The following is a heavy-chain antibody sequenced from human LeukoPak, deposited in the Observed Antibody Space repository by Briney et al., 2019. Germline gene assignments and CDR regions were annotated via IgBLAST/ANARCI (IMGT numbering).Heavy chain of an antibody. J-gene: IGHJ4*02. CDR1: GLTFSSNN. V-gene: IGHV3-53*01. D-gene: IGHD2-15*01. CDR2: IYTTGTT. Sequence: GGPWSLSCEAPGLTFSSNNRTWARQAQGKGLEWVSSIYTTGTTYYTDSVKGRFTISRDSSKTTVFLQMNNQRVEDTAVYYCAAQDTFFDSWGQGTLVTVSS. CDR3: AAQDTFFDS.